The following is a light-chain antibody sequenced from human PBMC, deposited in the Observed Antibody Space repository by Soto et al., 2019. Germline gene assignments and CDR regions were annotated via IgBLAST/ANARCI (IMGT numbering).Light chain of an antibody. J-gene: IGKJ4*02. CDR2: KAS. Sequence: DIQMTQSPSTLAASVGDRVTITCRASQSIRTWLAWYQQQPGKAPKLLIYKASSLESGVPSRFSGSGSGTEFTLTISCLQPDDFATYYCQQYNSYSHLTFGGGTRVEIK. CDR1: QSIRTW. V-gene: IGKV1-5*03. CDR3: QQYNSYSHLT.